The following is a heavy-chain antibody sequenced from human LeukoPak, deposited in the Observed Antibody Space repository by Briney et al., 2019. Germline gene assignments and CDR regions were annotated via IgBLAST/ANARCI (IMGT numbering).Heavy chain of an antibody. J-gene: IGHJ3*02. V-gene: IGHV3-11*04. CDR1: GFTFSDYY. CDR3: VRDHLWAFDI. CDR2: ISSSGSTI. Sequence: GGSLRLSCAVSGFTFSDYYMSWIRQAPGKGLEWVSDISSSGSTIHYADSVKGRFTISRDDARNSLYLQIISLRAEDTALYYCVRDHLWAFDIWGQGTVVTVSS. D-gene: IGHD3-3*02.